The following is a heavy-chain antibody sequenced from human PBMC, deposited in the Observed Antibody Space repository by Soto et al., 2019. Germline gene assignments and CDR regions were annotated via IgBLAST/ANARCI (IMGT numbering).Heavy chain of an antibody. Sequence: SETLSLSCTVSGGSNSSYYWSWIRQPPGKGLEWIGYIYYSGSTNYNPSLKSRVTISVDTSKNQFSLKLSSVTAADTAVYYCARGSQGSGYDFWSGYYINWFDPWGQGTLVTVSS. CDR2: IYYSGST. CDR3: ARGSQGSGYDFWSGYYINWFDP. D-gene: IGHD3-3*01. CDR1: GGSNSSYY. V-gene: IGHV4-59*01. J-gene: IGHJ5*02.